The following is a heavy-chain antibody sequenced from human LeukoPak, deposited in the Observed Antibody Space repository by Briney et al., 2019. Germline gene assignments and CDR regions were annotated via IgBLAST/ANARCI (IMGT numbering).Heavy chain of an antibody. Sequence: GGSLRLSCAASGFTFSSSSMSWVRQAPGKGLEGVSALTGSGGSTYYADSVKGRFTISRDNSKKTLFLQMNSLRAEDTAVYYCAKDLAPAAYWGQGTLVTVSS. CDR2: LTGSGGST. V-gene: IGHV3-23*01. D-gene: IGHD2-2*01. J-gene: IGHJ4*02. CDR3: AKDLAPAAY. CDR1: GFTFSSSS.